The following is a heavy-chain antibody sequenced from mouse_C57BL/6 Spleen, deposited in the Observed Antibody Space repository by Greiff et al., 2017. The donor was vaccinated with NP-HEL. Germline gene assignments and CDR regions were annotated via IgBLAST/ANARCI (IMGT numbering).Heavy chain of an antibody. CDR3: ARGKLGPFDY. CDR1: GYAFSSYW. J-gene: IGHJ2*01. D-gene: IGHD4-1*01. CDR2: IYPGDGDT. V-gene: IGHV1-80*01. Sequence: VKLMESGAELVKPGASVKISCKASGYAFSSYWMNWVKQRPGKGLEWIGQIYPGDGDTNYNGKFKGKATLTADKSSSTAYMQLSSLTSEDSAVYFCARGKLGPFDYWGKGTTLTVSS.